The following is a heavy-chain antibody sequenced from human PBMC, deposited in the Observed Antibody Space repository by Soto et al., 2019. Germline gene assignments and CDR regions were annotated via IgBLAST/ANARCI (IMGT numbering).Heavy chain of an antibody. CDR1: GGSISSGDYY. D-gene: IGHD6-6*01. V-gene: IGHV4-30-4*08. J-gene: IGHJ6*02. CDR2: IYYSGST. CDR3: AIDCSSSYCYYFYGMDV. Sequence: SETLSLTCTVSGGSISSGDYYWSWIRQPPGKGLEWIGYIYYSGSTYYNPSLKSRVTISVDTSKNQFSLKLSSVTAADTDEYYCAIDCSSSYCYYFYGMDVWGQGTTVT.